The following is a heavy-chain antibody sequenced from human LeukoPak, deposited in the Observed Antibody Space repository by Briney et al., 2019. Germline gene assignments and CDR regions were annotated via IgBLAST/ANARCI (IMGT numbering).Heavy chain of an antibody. Sequence: PSETLSLTCAVYGGSFSGYYRSWIRQPPGKGLEWIGETNHSGSTNYNPSLKSRVTISVDTSKNQFSLKLSSVTAADTAVYYCARAGWLWFGTKTHSSVSAYFDYWGQGTLVTVSS. D-gene: IGHD3-16*01. CDR1: GGSFSGYY. CDR3: ARAGWLWFGTKTHSSVSAYFDY. V-gene: IGHV4-34*01. CDR2: TNHSGST. J-gene: IGHJ4*02.